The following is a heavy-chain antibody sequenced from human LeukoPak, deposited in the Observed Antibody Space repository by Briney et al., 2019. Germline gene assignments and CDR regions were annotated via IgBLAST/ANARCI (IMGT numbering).Heavy chain of an antibody. Sequence: SETLSLTCTVSGGSISSYYLSWIRQPPGKGLEWIGYIYYSGSTNYKPSLKSRVTITVDTSKNQFSLRLSSVTAAATAVYYCASRIAVSKFDYWGQGTLVTVSS. V-gene: IGHV4-59*12. CDR3: ASRIAVSKFDY. CDR1: GGSISSYY. CDR2: IYYSGST. D-gene: IGHD6-19*01. J-gene: IGHJ4*02.